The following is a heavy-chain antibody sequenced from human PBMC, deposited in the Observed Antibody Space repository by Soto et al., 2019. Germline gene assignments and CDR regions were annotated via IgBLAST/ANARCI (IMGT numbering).Heavy chain of an antibody. CDR3: ARESSSGNSYFDY. V-gene: IGHV3-73*01. CDR1: GFTFSDST. CDR2: IRSKANAYAT. J-gene: IGHJ4*02. D-gene: IGHD1-26*01. Sequence: GGSLRLSCVVSGFTFSDSTIHWVRQASGKGLEWVGRIRSKANAYATVEAASVKGRFTISRDNSKNTLFHQMNSVRADDTAMYYCARESSSGNSYFDYWGRGTLVTVSS.